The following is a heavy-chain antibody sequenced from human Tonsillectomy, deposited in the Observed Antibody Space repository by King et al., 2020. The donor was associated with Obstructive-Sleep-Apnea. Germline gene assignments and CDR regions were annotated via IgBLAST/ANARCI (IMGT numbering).Heavy chain of an antibody. D-gene: IGHD3-10*01. V-gene: IGHV4-59*01. CDR1: GGPIGNYY. Sequence: VQLQESGPGLVKPSETLSLTCTVFGGPIGNYYWSWVRQPPGKGLEWIGFVYNSRSNIYNPSLMSRVTISVATSKNQFSLRLTSVTAADAAVYYCAKDASGTYYNWFDPWGQGIPVTVSS. CDR2: VYNSRSN. CDR3: AKDASGTYYNWFDP. J-gene: IGHJ5*02.